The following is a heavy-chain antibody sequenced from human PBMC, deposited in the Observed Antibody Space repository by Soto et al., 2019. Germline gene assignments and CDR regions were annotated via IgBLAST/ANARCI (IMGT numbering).Heavy chain of an antibody. V-gene: IGHV3-11*01. CDR2: ISDSGNII. Sequence: QVQLVESGGGLVKPGGSLRLSCAASGFTFSDKYMTWIRQAPGRGLEWVAYISDSGNIIYYADSVQGRFTVSRDNAKNSLYLQMNSLSAEDTAVYYCARRTRGAGWFDPWGQGTLVTVSS. D-gene: IGHD6-19*01. CDR1: GFTFSDKY. CDR3: ARRTRGAGWFDP. J-gene: IGHJ5*02.